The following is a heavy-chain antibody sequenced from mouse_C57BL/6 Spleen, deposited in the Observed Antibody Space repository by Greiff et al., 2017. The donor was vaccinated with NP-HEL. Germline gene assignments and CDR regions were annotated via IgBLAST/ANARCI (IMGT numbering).Heavy chain of an antibody. V-gene: IGHV5-4*01. J-gene: IGHJ2*01. CDR2: ISDGGSYT. CDR1: GFTFSSYA. CDR3: AREDYGKRDY. Sequence: EVMLVESGGGLVKPGGSLKLSCAASGFTFSSYAMSWVRQTPEKRLEWVATISDGGSYTYYPDNVKGRFTISRDNAKNNLYLQMSHLKSEDTAMYYCAREDYGKRDYWGQGTTRTVSS. D-gene: IGHD2-1*01.